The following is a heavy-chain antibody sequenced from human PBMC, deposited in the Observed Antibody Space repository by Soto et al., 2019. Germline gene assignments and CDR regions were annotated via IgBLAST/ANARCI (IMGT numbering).Heavy chain of an antibody. CDR2: ISWNSGSI. Sequence: DVQLVESGGGLVQPGRSLRLSCAASGFTLDDYAMHWVRQAPGKGLEWVSGISWNSGSIGYADSVKGRFTISRDNAKNSLYLQMNSLRVEDTALYYCVKGYSSRLMVNAEDWYFDLWGRGTLVTVSS. J-gene: IGHJ2*01. V-gene: IGHV3-9*01. CDR3: VKGYSSRLMVNAEDWYFDL. D-gene: IGHD2-8*01. CDR1: GFTLDDYA.